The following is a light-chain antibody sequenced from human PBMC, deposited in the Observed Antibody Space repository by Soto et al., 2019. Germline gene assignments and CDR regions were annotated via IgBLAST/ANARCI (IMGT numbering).Light chain of an antibody. CDR3: QHYGDSSWT. CDR2: GVS. Sequence: EIVLTQSPVALSLSSGERATLSCRASQSVSSTLLTWYQQKPGQAPRLLIYGVSSRATGIPDRFSGSGSGTDFTLTISRVEPEDFAVYFCQHYGDSSWTFGQGSRVEI. V-gene: IGKV3-20*01. CDR1: QSVSSTL. J-gene: IGKJ1*01.